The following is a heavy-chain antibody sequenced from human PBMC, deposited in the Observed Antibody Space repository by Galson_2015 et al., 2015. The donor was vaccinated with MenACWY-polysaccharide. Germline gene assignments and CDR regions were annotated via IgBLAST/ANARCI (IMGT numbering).Heavy chain of an antibody. D-gene: IGHD4-23*01. CDR1: GFTFSSCA. CDR3: AKRMTTVGAFDI. CDR2: ISGSGGTT. V-gene: IGHV3-23*01. Sequence: SLRLSCAASGFTFSSCAMSWVRQAPGKGLEWVSGISGSGGTTYYADSEKGRFTIFRDNSKNTLYLQMNSLRAEDTAVYYCAKRMTTVGAFDIWGQGTLVTVSS. J-gene: IGHJ4*02.